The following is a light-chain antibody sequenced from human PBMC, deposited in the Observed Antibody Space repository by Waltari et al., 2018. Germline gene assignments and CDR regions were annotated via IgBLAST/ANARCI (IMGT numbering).Light chain of an antibody. CDR3: QQYKNWPWT. V-gene: IGKV3-15*01. CDR1: QSVSTN. CDR2: GAS. Sequence: EIVMTQSPATLSVSPGERATLSCRASQSVSTNLAWYQQKPGQAPRLLIYGASTRATGIPARFSGSGSGTGFTLTISSLQSEDFALYYGQQYKNWPWTFGQGTKVEIK. J-gene: IGKJ1*01.